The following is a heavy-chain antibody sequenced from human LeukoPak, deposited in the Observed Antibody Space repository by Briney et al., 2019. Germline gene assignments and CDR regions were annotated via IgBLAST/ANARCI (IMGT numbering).Heavy chain of an antibody. V-gene: IGHV4-59*01. J-gene: IGHJ4*02. Sequence: SETLSLTCTVSGGSLSSYYWSWIRQPPGKGLEWIGYIYYSGSTNYNPSGSTNYNPSLKSRVTISVDTSKNQFSLKLSSVTAADTAVYYCARDSVSSSGWNPFDYWGQGTLVTVSS. CDR1: GGSLSSYY. D-gene: IGHD6-19*01. CDR2: IYYSGSTNYNPSGST. CDR3: ARDSVSSSGWNPFDY.